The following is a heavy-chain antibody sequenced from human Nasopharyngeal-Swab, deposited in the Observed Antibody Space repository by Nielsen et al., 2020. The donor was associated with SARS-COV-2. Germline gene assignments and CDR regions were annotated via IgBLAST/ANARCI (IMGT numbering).Heavy chain of an antibody. D-gene: IGHD4-11*01. CDR1: GFTFTSSA. CDR3: AAYSSGPYYYYYGMDV. V-gene: IGHV1-58*01. CDR2: IVVGSGNT. Sequence: SVKVSCKASGFTFTSSAVQWVRQARGQRREWIGWIVVGSGNTNYAQKFQERVTITRDMSTSTAYMELSSLRSEDTAVYYCAAYSSGPYYYYYGMDVWGQGTTVTVSS. J-gene: IGHJ6*02.